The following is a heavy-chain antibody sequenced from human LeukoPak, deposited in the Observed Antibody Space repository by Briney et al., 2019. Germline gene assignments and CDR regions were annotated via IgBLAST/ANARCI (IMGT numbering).Heavy chain of an antibody. CDR2: ISGDVQTT. Sequence: PGGSLRLSCEASGFTFGTHAMNWIRQTPGKGLEWLSVISGDVQTTTYASSVKGRFTISRDNSKNTLYLEMNSLRVDDTAIYYCAKDGYYSSANHFARLHFDLWGRGTRVTVPS. D-gene: IGHD3-3*01. J-gene: IGHJ2*01. V-gene: IGHV3-23*01. CDR1: GFTFGTHA. CDR3: AKDGYYSSANHFARLHFDL.